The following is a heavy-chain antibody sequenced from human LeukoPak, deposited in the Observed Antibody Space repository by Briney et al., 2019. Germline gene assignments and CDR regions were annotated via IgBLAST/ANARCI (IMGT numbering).Heavy chain of an antibody. D-gene: IGHD4-23*01. V-gene: IGHV4-34*01. Sequence: SETLSLTCAVYGGSFNNYYWSWIRQPPGKGLEWIGEINHSGSTNYNPSLKSRVTISVDTSKNQFSLKLSSVTAADTAVYYCARVRPTYYYYYMDVWGKGTTVTISS. J-gene: IGHJ6*03. CDR3: ARVRPTYYYYYMDV. CDR1: GGSFNNYY. CDR2: INHSGST.